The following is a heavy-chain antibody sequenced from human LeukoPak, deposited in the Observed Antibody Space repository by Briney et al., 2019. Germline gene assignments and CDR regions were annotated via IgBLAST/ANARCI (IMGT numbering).Heavy chain of an antibody. CDR1: GGSISSGGYS. J-gene: IGHJ4*02. D-gene: IGHD6-13*01. CDR3: ARQVYSSSWSYYFDY. V-gene: IGHV4-30-2*02. CDR2: IYHSGST. Sequence: SETLSLTCAVSGGSISSGGYSWSWIRQPPGKGLEWIGYIYHSGSTYYNPSLKSRVTISVDRSKNQFSLKLSSVTPADTAVYYCARQVYSSSWSYYFDYWGQGILVTVSS.